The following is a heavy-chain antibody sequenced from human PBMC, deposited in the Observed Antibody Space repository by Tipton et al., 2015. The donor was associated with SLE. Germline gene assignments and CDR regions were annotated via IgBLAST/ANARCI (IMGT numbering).Heavy chain of an antibody. J-gene: IGHJ6*02. CDR2: IYYSGST. Sequence: TLSLTCTVSGGSISSSSYYWGWIRQPPGKGLEWIGSIYYSGSTYYNPSLKSRVTISVDTSKNQFSLKLSSVTAADTAVYYRMVQGDPYYYYGMDVWGQGTTATVSS. V-gene: IGHV4-39*07. D-gene: IGHD3-10*01. CDR1: GGSISSSSYY. CDR3: MVQGDPYYYYGMDV.